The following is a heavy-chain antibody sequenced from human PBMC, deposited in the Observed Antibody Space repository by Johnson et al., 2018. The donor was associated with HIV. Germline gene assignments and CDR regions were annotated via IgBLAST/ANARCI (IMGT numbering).Heavy chain of an antibody. D-gene: IGHD6-13*01. CDR1: GFTFSSYS. CDR2: ISSSSGTI. CDR3: ARERQSSSWYDAFDM. V-gene: IGHV3-48*01. Sequence: VQLVESGGGLVLPGGSLRLSCAASGFTFSSYSMNWVRQAPGKGLEWVSYISSSSGTIYYADSVKGRFTISRENATMSLYLQMNSLRAEGTAVYYCARERQSSSWYDAFDMWGQGTMVTVSS. J-gene: IGHJ3*02.